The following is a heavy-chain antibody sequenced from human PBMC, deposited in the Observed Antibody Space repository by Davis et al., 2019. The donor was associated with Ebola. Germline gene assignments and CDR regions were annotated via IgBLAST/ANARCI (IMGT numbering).Heavy chain of an antibody. CDR2: ISGSSGST. J-gene: IGHJ4*02. V-gene: IGHV3-23*01. CDR3: ARDPAAFDY. Sequence: PGGSLRLSCAASGFTFSSYAMSWVRQAPGKGLEWVSAISGSSGSTYYADSVKGRFTISRDNAKNSLYLQMNSLRAEDTAVYYCARDPAAFDYWGQGTLVTVSS. CDR1: GFTFSSYA.